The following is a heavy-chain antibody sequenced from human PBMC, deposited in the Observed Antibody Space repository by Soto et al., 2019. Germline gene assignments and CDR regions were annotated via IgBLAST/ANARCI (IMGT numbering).Heavy chain of an antibody. CDR3: ARGGYDTSGQTFIGWGPAC. Sequence: HVQLQESGPGPVTPSQTLSLSCTVSGVSITSGSYYWTWVRQSPGKGLEWIGYRYYSGNTYYNPSLNGRSTISVDPANNQFSLKLTSVTAADTDVYYCARGGYDTSGQTFIGWGPACWGQVTLVTVSS. V-gene: IGHV4-30-4*01. CDR2: RYYSGNT. D-gene: IGHD3-22*01. CDR1: GVSITSGSYY. J-gene: IGHJ4*02.